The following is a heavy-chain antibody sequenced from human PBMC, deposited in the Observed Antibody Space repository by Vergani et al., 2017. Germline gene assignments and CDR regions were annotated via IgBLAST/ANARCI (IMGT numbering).Heavy chain of an antibody. CDR1: GDSISNGGYY. J-gene: IGHJ5*02. CDR2: INHSGST. Sequence: QVQLLESGPGLVKPSQTLSLICTVSGDSISNGGYYWSWIRQHPGKGLEWIGEINHSGSTNYNPSLKSRVTISVDTSKNQFSLKLSSVTAADTAVYYCARGRAVAGTLIWFDPWGQGTLVTVSS. CDR3: ARGRAVAGTLIWFDP. V-gene: IGHV4-31*03. D-gene: IGHD6-19*01.